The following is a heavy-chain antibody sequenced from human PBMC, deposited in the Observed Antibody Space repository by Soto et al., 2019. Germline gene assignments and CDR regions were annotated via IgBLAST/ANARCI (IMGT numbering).Heavy chain of an antibody. CDR1: GFTLRDHY. Sequence: EVQLVESGGGLVQPGGSLRLSCAASGFTLRDHYMDWVRQAPGKGLEWVGRSRNKANSYTTDYAASVKGRFTISRDDSKNSMYLQMNSLKTEDTAVYYCAPLTGVWGQGTLVTVSS. V-gene: IGHV3-72*01. CDR3: APLTGV. D-gene: IGHD2-8*01. CDR2: SRNKANSYTT. J-gene: IGHJ1*01.